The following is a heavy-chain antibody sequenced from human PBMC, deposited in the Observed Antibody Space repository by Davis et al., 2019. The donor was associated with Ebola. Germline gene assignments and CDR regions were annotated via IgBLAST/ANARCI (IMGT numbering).Heavy chain of an antibody. CDR3: AKGRGALSPYYFDY. CDR1: GFTFSNAW. CDR2: IKSKADGGTT. V-gene: IGHV3-15*01. Sequence: GGSLRLSCAASGFTFSNAWMSWVRQAPGKGLQWVGRIKSKADGGTTEYAAPVKGRFTISRDDSKNTLYLQMNSLRAEDTAVYYCAKGRGALSPYYFDYWGQGTLVTVSS. D-gene: IGHD3-10*01. J-gene: IGHJ4*02.